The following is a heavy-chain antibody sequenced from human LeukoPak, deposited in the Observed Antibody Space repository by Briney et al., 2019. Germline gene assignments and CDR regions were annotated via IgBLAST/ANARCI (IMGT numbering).Heavy chain of an antibody. CDR2: IYHSGST. Sequence: SETLSLTCAVSGYSISSGYYWGWIRQPPGKGLEWIGSIYHSGSTYYNPSLKSRVTISVDTSKYQFSLKLSSVTAADTAVYYCATYYDSSGYLLGNDAFDIWGQGTMVTVSS. D-gene: IGHD3-22*01. J-gene: IGHJ3*02. CDR1: GYSISSGYY. V-gene: IGHV4-38-2*01. CDR3: ATYYDSSGYLLGNDAFDI.